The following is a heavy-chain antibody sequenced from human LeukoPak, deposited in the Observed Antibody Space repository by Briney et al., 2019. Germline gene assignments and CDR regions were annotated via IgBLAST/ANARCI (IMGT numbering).Heavy chain of an antibody. D-gene: IGHD6-13*01. J-gene: IGHJ4*02. CDR1: GFTFSSYA. V-gene: IGHV3-30-3*01. CDR2: ISYDGSNK. Sequence: PGGSLRLSCAASGFTFSSYAMHWVRQAPGKGLEWVAVISYDGSNKYYADSVKGRFTISRDNSKNTLYLQMNSLRAEDTAVYYCAKAVVIAAAGTSYYFDYWGQGTLVTVSS. CDR3: AKAVVIAAAGTSYYFDY.